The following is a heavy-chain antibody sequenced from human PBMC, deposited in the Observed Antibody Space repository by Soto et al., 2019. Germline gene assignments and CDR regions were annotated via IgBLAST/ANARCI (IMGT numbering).Heavy chain of an antibody. D-gene: IGHD2-15*01. CDR1: SGSISSTIYS. CDR3: ARQCRGVTCHCFVS. CDR2: IFYSGST. V-gene: IGHV4-39*01. Sequence: SETLSLTCTVSSGSISSTIYSWDWIRQPPGKGLEWIGSIFYSGSTYYNPSLKSRVTISVDTSKNQFSLTLTSVTAADTAVYYCARQCRGVTCHCFVSCGQGTLVTVSS. J-gene: IGHJ5*01.